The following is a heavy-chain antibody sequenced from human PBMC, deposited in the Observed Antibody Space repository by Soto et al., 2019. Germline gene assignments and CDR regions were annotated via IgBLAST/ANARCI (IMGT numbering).Heavy chain of an antibody. CDR1: GGSVNSGIYY. CDR3: ASAYSGSSFDY. J-gene: IGHJ4*02. V-gene: IGHV4-61*01. CDR2: IYYSGST. D-gene: IGHD1-26*01. Sequence: SETLSLTCTVSGGSVNSGIYYWSWIRQPPGKGLEWIGYIYYSGSTNYNPSLKSRVTILVDTSNNQFSLKLSSVTSADTAADHGASAYSGSSFDYWGQGTMVTVSS.